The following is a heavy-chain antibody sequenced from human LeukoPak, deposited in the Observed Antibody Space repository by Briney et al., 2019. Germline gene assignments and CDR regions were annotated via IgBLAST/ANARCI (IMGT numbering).Heavy chain of an antibody. D-gene: IGHD5-12*01. CDR2: INHSGST. J-gene: IGHJ6*03. Sequence: GSLRLSCAASGFTFSDYYMSWIRQPPGKGLEWIGEINHSGSTNYNPSLKSRVTISVDTSKNQFSLKLSSVTAADTAVYYCARQGGYDTTGVVYYYYYMDVWGKGTTVTISS. CDR3: ARQGGYDTTGVVYYYYYMDV. V-gene: IGHV4-34*01. CDR1: GFTFSDYY.